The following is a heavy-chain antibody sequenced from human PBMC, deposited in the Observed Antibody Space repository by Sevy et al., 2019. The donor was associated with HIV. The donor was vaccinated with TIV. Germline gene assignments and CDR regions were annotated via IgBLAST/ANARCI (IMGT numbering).Heavy chain of an antibody. CDR3: ARLRSSWQYYLDY. D-gene: IGHD6-13*01. V-gene: IGHV4-39*01. CDR1: GGSISSSSYY. Sequence: SENLSLTCTVSGGSISSSSYYWGWIRQPPGKGLQWIGSIYYSGSTYYNPSLKSRVTISVDTSKNQFSLKLSSVTAADTHAYYCARLRSSWQYYLDYWGQGTLVTVSS. J-gene: IGHJ4*02. CDR2: IYYSGST.